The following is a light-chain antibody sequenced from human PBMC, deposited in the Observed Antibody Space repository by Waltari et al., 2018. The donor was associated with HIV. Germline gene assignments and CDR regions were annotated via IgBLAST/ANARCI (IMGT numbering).Light chain of an antibody. Sequence: QSALTQPASVSGSPGQSLTISCTGTSGNVGSDDIVSWYQQHPGETPKLIIYEVTKRPSGVSNRFSGSKSGNTASLTLSGLQAEDEADYYCCSCPRSGIRYVFGTGTKVTVL. CDR2: EVT. CDR3: CSCPRSGIRYV. CDR1: SGNVGSDDI. J-gene: IGLJ1*01. V-gene: IGLV2-23*02.